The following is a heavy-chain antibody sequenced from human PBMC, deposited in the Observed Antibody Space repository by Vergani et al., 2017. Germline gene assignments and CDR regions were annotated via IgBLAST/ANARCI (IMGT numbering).Heavy chain of an antibody. D-gene: IGHD3-10*01. CDR3: AKDTDRGVTYYYYYGMDV. CDR2: ISGSGGST. Sequence: EVQLLESGGGLVQPGGSLRLSCAASGFTFSSYAMSWVRQAPGKGLEWVSAISGSGGSTYYADSVQGRFTISRDNSKNTLYLQMNSLRAEDTAVYYCAKDTDRGVTYYYYYGMDVWGQGTTVTVSS. V-gene: IGHV3-23*01. J-gene: IGHJ6*02. CDR1: GFTFSSYA.